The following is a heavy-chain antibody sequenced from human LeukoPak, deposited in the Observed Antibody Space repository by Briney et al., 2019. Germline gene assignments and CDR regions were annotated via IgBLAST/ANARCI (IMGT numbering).Heavy chain of an antibody. CDR3: ATSADSSGND. V-gene: IGHV3-7*03. D-gene: IGHD3-22*01. Sequence: GGSLRLSCAASGFTFSNYWMSWVRQAPGKGLEWVANIKGDGSYKYYVDSVKGRFTISRDDAKSSVYLQMNTLRAEDTAVYYCATSADSSGNDWGQGTLVTVSS. J-gene: IGHJ4*02. CDR2: IKGDGSYK. CDR1: GFTFSNYW.